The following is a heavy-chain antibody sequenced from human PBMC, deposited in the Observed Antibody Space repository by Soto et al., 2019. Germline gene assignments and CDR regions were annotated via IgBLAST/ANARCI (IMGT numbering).Heavy chain of an antibody. CDR3: ARGVVDTAMVTDYYGMDV. D-gene: IGHD5-18*01. V-gene: IGHV1-69*13. Sequence: ASVKVSCKASGGTFSSYAISRVRQAPGQGLEWMGGIIPIFGTANYAQKFQGRVTITADESTSTAYMELSSLRSEDTAVYYCARGVVDTAMVTDYYGMDVWGQGATVTVS. CDR2: IIPIFGTA. CDR1: GGTFSSYA. J-gene: IGHJ6*02.